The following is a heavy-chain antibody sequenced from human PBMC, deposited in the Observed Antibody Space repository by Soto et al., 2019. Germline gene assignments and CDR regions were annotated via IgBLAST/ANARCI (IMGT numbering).Heavy chain of an antibody. Sequence: PGGSLRLSCVASGFTFSNYAMSWVRQAPGKGLEWVSGISTTGVSTDYADSVKGRFTISRDNSKNTLYLQMNSLGADDTAVYYCAKKPIPSVGATADAFDIWGQGTMVTVS. D-gene: IGHD1-26*01. CDR3: AKKPIPSVGATADAFDI. CDR1: GFTFSNYA. CDR2: ISTTGVST. V-gene: IGHV3-23*01. J-gene: IGHJ3*02.